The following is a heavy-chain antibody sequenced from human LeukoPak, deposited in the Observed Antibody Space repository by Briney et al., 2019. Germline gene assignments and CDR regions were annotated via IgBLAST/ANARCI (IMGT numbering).Heavy chain of an antibody. CDR2: ITGSTGDL. J-gene: IGHJ2*01. CDR3: ARDRSFYGAPWYFDL. D-gene: IGHD4-17*01. CDR1: GFTFSNYA. Sequence: PGGSLRLSCTASGFTFSNYAMSWVRQAPGKGLEWVSAITGSTGDLYYRDSVRGRFTISRDNSKNTLYLQMNSLRAEDTAIYYCARDRSFYGAPWYFDLWGRGTLVTASS. V-gene: IGHV3-23*01.